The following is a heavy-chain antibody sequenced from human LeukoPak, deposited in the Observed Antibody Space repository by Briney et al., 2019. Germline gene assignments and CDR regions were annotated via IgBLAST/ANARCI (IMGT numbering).Heavy chain of an antibody. J-gene: IGHJ4*02. CDR2: ISSSSSYL. CDR3: AREFGVIPDY. D-gene: IGHD3-16*01. CDR1: GFTFSSYS. Sequence: GGSLRLSCAASGFTFSSYSMNWVRQALGKGLEWVSSISSSSSYLSYADSVTGRFTISRDNGKKSLYLEMNSLRAEDTAVYYCAREFGVIPDYWGQGSLVTVSS. V-gene: IGHV3-21*01.